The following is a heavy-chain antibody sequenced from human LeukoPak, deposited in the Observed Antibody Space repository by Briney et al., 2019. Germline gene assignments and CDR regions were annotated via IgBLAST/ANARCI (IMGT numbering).Heavy chain of an antibody. J-gene: IGHJ5*02. CDR1: GESIRSTTF. D-gene: IGHD6-13*01. CDR2: TSHAGIS. V-gene: IGHV4-39*01. CDR3: ARRGGHSWDVGNWFDP. Sequence: PSETLSLTCSVSGESIRSTTFWGWIRQSPGMGLEWIASTSHAGISYYNPSLSSRVTVSADSSKNQFSLRLSSVTAEDTAVYYCARRGGHSWDVGNWFDPWGQGTPVTVSS.